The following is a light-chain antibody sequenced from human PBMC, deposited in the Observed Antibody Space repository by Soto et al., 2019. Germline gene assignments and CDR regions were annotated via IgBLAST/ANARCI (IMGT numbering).Light chain of an antibody. J-gene: IGKJ1*01. CDR3: QQYASYWT. CDR2: KAS. Sequence: DIQMTQSPSTLSASVGDRVTISCRASQSISNLLAWYQQKPGKAPKVLIYKASSSESGVPSRFSGSGSGTEFTLTISSLQPDDFATYYCQQYASYWTFGQGTKVDI. CDR1: QSISNL. V-gene: IGKV1-5*03.